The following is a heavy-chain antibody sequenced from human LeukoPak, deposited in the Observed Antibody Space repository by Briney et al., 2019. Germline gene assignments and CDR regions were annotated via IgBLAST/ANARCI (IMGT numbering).Heavy chain of an antibody. J-gene: IGHJ4*02. D-gene: IGHD3-10*01. CDR1: GFTFSNYA. CDR3: VKDRTGTYTLDY. CDR2: ISDDGSRQ. Sequence: PGGSLRLSCAATGFTFSNYAIHWGRQAPGKGLEWVAFISDDGSRQHYADSVKGRFPISRDNSKNTLNLKMNSLRAEDTAVYYCVKDRTGTYTLDYWGQGTLVTVSS. V-gene: IGHV3-30-3*01.